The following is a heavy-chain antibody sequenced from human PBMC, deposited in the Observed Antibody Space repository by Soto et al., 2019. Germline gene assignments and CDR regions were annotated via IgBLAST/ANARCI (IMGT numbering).Heavy chain of an antibody. J-gene: IGHJ4*02. D-gene: IGHD5-18*01. Sequence: LRLSCAASGFTFSSYAMHWVRQAPGKGLEWVAVISYDGSNKYYADSVKGRFTISRDNSKNTLYLQMNSLRAEDTAVYYCARDRGHLWLPEPTYFFDYPGQRTLVTVSS. CDR3: ARDRGHLWLPEPTYFFDY. V-gene: IGHV3-30-3*01. CDR2: ISYDGSNK. CDR1: GFTFSSYA.